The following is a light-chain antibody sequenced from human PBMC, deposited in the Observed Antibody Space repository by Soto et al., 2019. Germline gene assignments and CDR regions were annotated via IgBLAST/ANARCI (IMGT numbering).Light chain of an antibody. Sequence: DIVMTQSPDSLAVSLGERATINCKSSQSVLYNSNNKNYLAWYQQKPGQPPKLLIYWASTRESGVPDRFSGSGSGTDFTLTISSLQAEDVVVYYCQQYYDSPQTFGQGTKVEIK. V-gene: IGKV4-1*01. CDR1: QSVLYNSNNKNY. CDR2: WAS. CDR3: QQYYDSPQT. J-gene: IGKJ1*01.